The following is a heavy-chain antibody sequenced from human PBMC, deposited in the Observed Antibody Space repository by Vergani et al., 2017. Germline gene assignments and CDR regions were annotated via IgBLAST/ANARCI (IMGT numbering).Heavy chain of an antibody. V-gene: IGHV4-34*01. CDR2: INHSGST. Sequence: QVQLQQWGAGLLKPSETLSLTCAVYGGSFSGYYWSWIRQPPGKGLEWIGEINHSGSTNYNPSLKSRVTISVDTSKNQFSLKLSSVTAADTAVYYCARGPEYSYVDYWGQGTLVTVSS. J-gene: IGHJ4*02. CDR3: ARGPEYSYVDY. CDR1: GGSFSGYY. D-gene: IGHD1-14*01.